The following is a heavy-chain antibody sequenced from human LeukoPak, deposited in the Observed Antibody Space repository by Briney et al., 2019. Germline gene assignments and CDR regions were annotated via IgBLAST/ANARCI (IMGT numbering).Heavy chain of an antibody. CDR3: ARADWDTAMIDY. J-gene: IGHJ4*02. CDR2: ISSSSSYI. CDR1: GFTFSSYS. Sequence: SGGSLRLSCAASGFTFSSYSMNWVRQAPGKGLEWVSPISSSSSYIYYADSVKGRFTISRDNAKNSLYLQMNSLRAEDTAVYYCARADWDTAMIDYWGQGTLVTVSS. D-gene: IGHD5-18*01. V-gene: IGHV3-21*01.